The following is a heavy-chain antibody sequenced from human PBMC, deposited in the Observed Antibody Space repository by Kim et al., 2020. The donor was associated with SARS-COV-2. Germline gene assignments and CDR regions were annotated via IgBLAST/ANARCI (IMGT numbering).Heavy chain of an antibody. CDR1: GGSISSSSYY. V-gene: IGHV4-39*01. D-gene: IGHD3-10*01. Sequence: SETLSLTCTVSGGSISSSSYYWGWIRQPPGKGLEWIGSIYYSGSTYYNPSLKSRVTISVDTSKNQFSLKLSSVTAADTGVFYCVGPVIWEHCIDYWGQGT. CDR3: VGPVIWEHCIDY. CDR2: IYYSGST. J-gene: IGHJ4*02.